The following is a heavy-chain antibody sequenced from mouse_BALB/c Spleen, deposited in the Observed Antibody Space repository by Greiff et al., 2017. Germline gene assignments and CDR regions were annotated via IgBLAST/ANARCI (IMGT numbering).Heavy chain of an antibody. CDR3: ARERDWAMDY. CDR1: GYTFTDYN. D-gene: IGHD3-3*01. V-gene: IGHV1-18*01. Sequence: EVKLLESGPELVKPGASVKIPCKASGYTFTDYNMDWVKQSHGKSLEWIGDINPNNGGTIYNQKFKGKATLTVDKSSSTAYMELRSLTSEDTAVYYCARERDWAMDYWGQGTSVTVSS. J-gene: IGHJ4*01. CDR2: INPNNGGT.